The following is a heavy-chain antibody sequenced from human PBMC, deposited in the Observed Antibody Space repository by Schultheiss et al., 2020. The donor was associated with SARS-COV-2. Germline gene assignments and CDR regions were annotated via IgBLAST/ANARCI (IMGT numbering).Heavy chain of an antibody. CDR2: IYSGGST. J-gene: IGHJ4*02. Sequence: GESLKISCAASGFTVSSNYMSWVRQAPGKGLEWVSVIYSGGSTYYADSVKGRFTISRDNSKNTLYLQMNSLRAEDTAVYYCARDPLLRTTLDYWGQGTLVTVSS. V-gene: IGHV3-53*01. CDR3: ARDPLLRTTLDY. CDR1: GFTVSSNY. D-gene: IGHD1-26*01.